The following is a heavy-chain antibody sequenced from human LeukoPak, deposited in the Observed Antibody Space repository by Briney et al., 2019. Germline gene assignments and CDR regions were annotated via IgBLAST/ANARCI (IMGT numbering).Heavy chain of an antibody. CDR3: ARGRFLPPYYYYYMDV. V-gene: IGHV3-23*01. D-gene: IGHD3-3*01. J-gene: IGHJ6*03. CDR1: GFTFSSYA. CDR2: ISGSGGST. Sequence: GGSLRLSCAASGFTFSSYAMSWVRQAPGKGLEWVSAISGSGGSTYYADSVKGRFTISRDNSKNTLYLQMNSLRAEDTAVYYCARGRFLPPYYYYYMDVWGKGTTVTVSS.